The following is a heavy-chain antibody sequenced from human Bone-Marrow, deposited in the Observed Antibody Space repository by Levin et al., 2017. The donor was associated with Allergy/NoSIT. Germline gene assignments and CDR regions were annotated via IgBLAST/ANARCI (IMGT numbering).Heavy chain of an antibody. Sequence: GESLKISCAASGFRFSDYAMNWVRQAPGKGLEWVSSISESGDITDYADSVKGRFAISRDNSRNTLFLQMNSLRPDDTAVYYCAKRYVVGGWGQGTLVTVSS. D-gene: IGHD1-1*01. J-gene: IGHJ4*02. CDR2: ISESGDIT. CDR3: AKRYVVGG. V-gene: IGHV3-23*01. CDR1: GFRFSDYA.